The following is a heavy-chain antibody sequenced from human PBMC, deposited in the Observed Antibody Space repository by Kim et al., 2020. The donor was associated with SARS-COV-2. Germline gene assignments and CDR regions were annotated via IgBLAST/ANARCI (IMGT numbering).Heavy chain of an antibody. J-gene: IGHJ6*02. CDR1: GFTFSSYA. D-gene: IGHD2-2*01. V-gene: IGHV3-30*04. Sequence: GGSLRLSCAASGFTFSSYAMHWVRQAPGKGLEWVAVISYDGSNKYYADSVKGRFTISRDNSKNTLYLQMNSLRAEDTAVYYCARAKGYCSSTSCYLYYYYGMDVWGQGTTVTVSS. CDR3: ARAKGYCSSTSCYLYYYYGMDV. CDR2: ISYDGSNK.